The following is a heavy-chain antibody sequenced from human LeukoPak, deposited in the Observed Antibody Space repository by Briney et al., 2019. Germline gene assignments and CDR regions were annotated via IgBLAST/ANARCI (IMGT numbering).Heavy chain of an antibody. D-gene: IGHD2-8*01. J-gene: IGHJ6*03. V-gene: IGHV3-7*01. Sequence: PGGSLRLSCAASGFTFGSYWMSWVRQAPGKGLEWVANIKQDGSEKYYVDSVKGRFTISRDNAKNSLYLQMNSLRAEDTAVYYCARELNGYYYYYMDVWGKGTTVTISS. CDR2: IKQDGSEK. CDR3: ARELNGYYYYYMDV. CDR1: GFTFGSYW.